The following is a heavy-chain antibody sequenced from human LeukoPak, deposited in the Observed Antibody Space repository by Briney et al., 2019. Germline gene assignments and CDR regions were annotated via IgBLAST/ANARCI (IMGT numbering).Heavy chain of an antibody. V-gene: IGHV4-34*01. CDR2: INHSGST. CDR1: GGSFSGYY. Sequence: SETLSLTCAVYGGSFSGYYWSWIRRPPGKGLEWIGEINHSGSTNYNPSLKSRVTISVDTSKSQFSLKLSSVTAADTAVYYCARSPTGRYCSGGSCFPFDYWGQGTLVTVSS. CDR3: ARSPTGRYCSGGSCFPFDY. D-gene: IGHD2-15*01. J-gene: IGHJ4*02.